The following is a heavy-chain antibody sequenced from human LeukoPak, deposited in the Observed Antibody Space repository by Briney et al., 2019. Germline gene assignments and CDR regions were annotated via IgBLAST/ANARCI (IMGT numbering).Heavy chain of an antibody. V-gene: IGHV1-2*02. CDR1: GYTFTGYY. CDR2: INPNSGAT. J-gene: IGHJ5*02. D-gene: IGHD2-2*01. CDR3: ARDGGWYQLLWWFDP. Sequence: ASVKVSCKASGYTFTGYYMHWVRQSPGRGLEWMGWINPNSGATKYAQKFQGRVTMTRDTSISTAYMEVSRLRFDDTAVYYCARDGGWYQLLWWFDPWGQGTLVTVSS.